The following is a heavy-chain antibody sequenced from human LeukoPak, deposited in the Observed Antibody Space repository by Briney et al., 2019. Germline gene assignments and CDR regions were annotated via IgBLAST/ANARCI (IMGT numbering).Heavy chain of an antibody. V-gene: IGHV4-61*01. CDR2: FYYTGIT. Sequence: SETLSLTCTVSGGSFSSGSYYWSWIRQPPGKGLEWIGFFYYTGITKYNPSLKSRGTISVDRSKNQFSLKLTSVTAADTAVYYCARDFSGTYYFDYWGQGTLVTVSS. D-gene: IGHD1-26*01. CDR3: ARDFSGTYYFDY. CDR1: GGSFSSGSYY. J-gene: IGHJ4*02.